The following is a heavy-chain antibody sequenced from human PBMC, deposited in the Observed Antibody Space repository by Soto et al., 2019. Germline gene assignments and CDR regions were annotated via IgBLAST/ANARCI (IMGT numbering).Heavy chain of an antibody. V-gene: IGHV3-72*01. CDR2: TRNKANSYTT. CDR1: GFTFSDHY. CDR3: AREGVYCSGGSCYYYYYYMDV. J-gene: IGHJ6*03. D-gene: IGHD2-15*01. Sequence: GGSLRLSCAASGFTFSDHYMDWVRQAPGKGLEWVGRTRNKANSYTTEYAASVKGRFTISRDDSKNSLYLQMNSLKTEDTAVYYCAREGVYCSGGSCYYYYYYMDVWGKGTTVTVSS.